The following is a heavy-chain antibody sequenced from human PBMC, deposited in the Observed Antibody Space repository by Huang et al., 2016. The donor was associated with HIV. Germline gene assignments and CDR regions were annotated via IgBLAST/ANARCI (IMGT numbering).Heavy chain of an antibody. CDR2: SSYDGNGR. CDR3: AKGSGHFDS. CDR1: GFSFSSYG. D-gene: IGHD2-8*02. J-gene: IGHJ5*01. V-gene: IGHV3-30*18. Sequence: QVWLVESGGGVVQPGRPLRLSCVGSGFSFSSYGLHWVGQAPGKGLGWVAFSSYDGNGRSYAGSVKGRFSISRQNSKSTVSLQMNSLRVEDSGVYFCAKGSGHFDSWGQGTLVTVSP.